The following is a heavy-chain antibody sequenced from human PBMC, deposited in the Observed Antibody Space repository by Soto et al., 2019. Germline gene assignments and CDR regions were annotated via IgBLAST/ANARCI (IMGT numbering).Heavy chain of an antibody. V-gene: IGHV1-69*08. Sequence: QLQLVQSGAAVQKPGSSVKVSCKASGGTLNTYTISWVRQAPGQGLEWMGSILPFLGTTNYARKFQGRVTINADQSTSTMELSSLRSEDTAVYFCARDVTAMEALYYYDTWGQGTLVTVSS. CDR3: ARDVTAMEALYYYDT. D-gene: IGHD5-18*01. CDR2: ILPFLGTT. J-gene: IGHJ4*02. CDR1: GGTLNTYT.